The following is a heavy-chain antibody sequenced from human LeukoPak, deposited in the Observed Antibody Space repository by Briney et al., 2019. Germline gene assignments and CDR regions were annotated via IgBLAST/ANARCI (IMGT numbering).Heavy chain of an antibody. CDR3: ARVGAAAANWYFDL. CDR2: ISSSRNYK. Sequence: GGSLRLSCAASGFTFSDYSLSWVRQAPGKGLEWVSSISSSRNYKYYSDSVKGRFTISTDNAKYSLDLQMNSLRAEDSAVYYCARVGAAAANWYFDLWGRGTLVTVSS. V-gene: IGHV3-21*01. J-gene: IGHJ2*01. D-gene: IGHD6-25*01. CDR1: GFTFSDYS.